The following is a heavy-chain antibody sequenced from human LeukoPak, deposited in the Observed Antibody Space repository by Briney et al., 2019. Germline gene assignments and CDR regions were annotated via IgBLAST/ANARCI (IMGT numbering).Heavy chain of an antibody. J-gene: IGHJ4*02. V-gene: IGHV1-18*04. CDR1: GYTFTGYY. CDR2: ISAYNGNT. CDR3: ARISFVYGSGGLSPGSDDY. D-gene: IGHD3-10*01. Sequence: ASVKVSCKASGYTFTGYYMHWVRQAPGQGLEWMGWISAYNGNTNYAQKIQGRVTMTTDTSTSTAYMELRSLRSDDTAVYYCARISFVYGSGGLSPGSDDYWGQGTLVTVSS.